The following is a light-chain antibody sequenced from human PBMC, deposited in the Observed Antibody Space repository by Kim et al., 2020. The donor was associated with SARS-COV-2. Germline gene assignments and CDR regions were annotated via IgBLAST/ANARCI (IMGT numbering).Light chain of an antibody. CDR1: QSVNSNY. CDR2: GAS. J-gene: IGKJ1*01. CDR3: QQYGNSPRT. V-gene: IGKV3-20*01. Sequence: EIVLTQSPGTLSLSPGERATLSCRASQSVNSNYLAWYQQKPGQAPRLLIYGASSRATCTPARFSGSGSGTDFTLTISGLEPEDFAVYYCQQYGNSPRTFGQGTKVDIK.